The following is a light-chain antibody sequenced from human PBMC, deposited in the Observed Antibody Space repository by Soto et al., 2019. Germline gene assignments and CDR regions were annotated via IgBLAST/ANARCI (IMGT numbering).Light chain of an antibody. CDR2: GAS. CDR3: QQYGSSPPYP. CDR1: LSVSSTY. J-gene: IGKJ2*01. Sequence: EIVLTQSPGTLSLSPGERATLSCRASLSVSSTYLAWYQQKPGQAPRLLIYGASSRATGIPDRFSGSGSGTDFTLPISRLEPQDCALYYCQQYGSSPPYPFGQGTKLEI. V-gene: IGKV3-20*01.